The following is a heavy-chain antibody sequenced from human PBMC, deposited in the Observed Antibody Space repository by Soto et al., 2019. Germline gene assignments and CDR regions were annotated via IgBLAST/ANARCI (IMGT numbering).Heavy chain of an antibody. CDR2: IYPGDCDT. CDR3: ARSGYSSHGMDV. Sequence: LKISGQSCGCRFTTSWIGWVRQMPGKGLEWMGTIYPGDCDTRYSPSFQGQVTISADKSMGTAYLQWRSLKASDTAMYYCARSGYSSHGMDVWGQGTTVTVSS. CDR1: GCRFTTSW. V-gene: IGHV5-51*01. D-gene: IGHD5-12*01. J-gene: IGHJ6*02.